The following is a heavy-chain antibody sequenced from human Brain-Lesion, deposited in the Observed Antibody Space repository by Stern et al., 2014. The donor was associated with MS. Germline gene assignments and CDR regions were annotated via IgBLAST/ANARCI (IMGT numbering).Heavy chain of an antibody. J-gene: IGHJ4*02. D-gene: IGHD1-14*01. V-gene: IGHV3-9*01. CDR1: GFTFDDYA. CDR3: ARDITGSSAYFDY. Sequence: EVQLVESGGDLVQPGRSLRLSCAAFGFTFDDYAMHWVRQAPGKGLEWVAGISCNSGTIGYADSVKGRFTTSRDNAYSSLYLQMNSLSPEDTALYYCARDITGSSAYFDYWGQGTLVTVSS. CDR2: ISCNSGTI.